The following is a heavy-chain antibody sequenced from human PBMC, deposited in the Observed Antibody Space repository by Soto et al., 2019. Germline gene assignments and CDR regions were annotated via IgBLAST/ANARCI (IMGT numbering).Heavy chain of an antibody. CDR1: GYIFTSNY. Sequence: ASVKVSCKASGYIFTSNYIHWVRQAPGQGLEWMGIINPSSGGTSYAQKFQGRLTMTRDTSTSTVYMELSSLRSEDTALYYCATAMIVVAPRGSHFDYWGQGTLVTVSS. CDR3: ATAMIVVAPRGSHFDY. J-gene: IGHJ4*02. V-gene: IGHV1-46*01. CDR2: INPSSGGT. D-gene: IGHD3-22*01.